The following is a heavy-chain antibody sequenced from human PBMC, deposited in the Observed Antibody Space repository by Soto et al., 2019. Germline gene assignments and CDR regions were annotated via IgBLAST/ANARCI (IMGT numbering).Heavy chain of an antibody. CDR2: INHGGGT. CDR1: GGSFSGYH. V-gene: IGHV4-34*01. CDR3: ARDYSGSYFYYYYYGMDV. J-gene: IGHJ6*02. Sequence: PSETLSLTCAVYGGSFSGYHWSWIRQPPGKGLEWIGEINHGGGTNYNPSLKSRVTISLDTSKNQFSLNLTSVTAADTAVYYCARDYSGSYFYYYYYGMDVWGQGTTVTVSS. D-gene: IGHD1-26*01.